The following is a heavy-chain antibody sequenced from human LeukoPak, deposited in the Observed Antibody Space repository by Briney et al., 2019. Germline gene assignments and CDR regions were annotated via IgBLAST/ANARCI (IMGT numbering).Heavy chain of an antibody. D-gene: IGHD3-10*01. CDR2: IIPIFGTA. Sequence: SVKVSCKASGGTFSSYAISWVRQAPGQGLEWMGGIIPIFGTANYAQKFQGRVTITADKSTSTAYMELSSLRSEDTAVYYCARIAGTMVGYFDYWGQGTLVTVSS. CDR3: ARIAGTMVGYFDY. J-gene: IGHJ4*02. V-gene: IGHV1-69*06. CDR1: GGTFSSYA.